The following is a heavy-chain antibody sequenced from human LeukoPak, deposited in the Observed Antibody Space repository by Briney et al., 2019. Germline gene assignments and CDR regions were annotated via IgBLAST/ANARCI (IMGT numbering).Heavy chain of an antibody. J-gene: IGHJ5*02. CDR2: VYSSGST. CDR1: GGSISSGSYY. CDR3: ARTPLRGATFFTSYPNWFDT. V-gene: IGHV4-61*02. Sequence: SETLSLTCTVAGGSISSGSYYWSWIRQPAGKGLEWIGRVYSSGSTDYNPSLKSRLSISVDTSKIQFSLRLSSVTVADTAVYYCARTPLRGATFFTSYPNWFDTWGQGTLVTVSS. D-gene: IGHD3-10*01.